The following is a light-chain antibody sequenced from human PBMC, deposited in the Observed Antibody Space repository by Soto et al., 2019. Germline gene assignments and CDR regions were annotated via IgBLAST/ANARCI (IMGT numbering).Light chain of an antibody. Sequence: IVLTQYPGTLSLSPGERATLSCRASQSVSSDYLAWYQQKPGQTPKVLIYRASSRATGIPDRFSGSGSGTDFTLTISRLEPEDFAVYYCQQYGSSPLTFGGGTKVDIK. CDR1: QSVSSDY. J-gene: IGKJ4*01. CDR2: RAS. V-gene: IGKV3-20*01. CDR3: QQYGSSPLT.